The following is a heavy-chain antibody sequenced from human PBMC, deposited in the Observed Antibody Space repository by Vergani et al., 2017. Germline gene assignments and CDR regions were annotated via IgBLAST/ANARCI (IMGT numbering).Heavy chain of an antibody. J-gene: IGHJ6*02. CDR3: AGSGTGTTSFYYYGMDV. D-gene: IGHD1-7*01. CDR2: IIPILGIA. Sequence: QVQLVQSGAEVKKPGASVKVFCKASGGTFSSYAISWVRQAPGQGLEWMGRIIPILGIANYAQKFQGRVTITADKSTSTAYMELSSLRSEDTAVYYCAGSGTGTTSFYYYGMDVWGQGTTVTVSS. CDR1: GGTFSSYA. V-gene: IGHV1-69*04.